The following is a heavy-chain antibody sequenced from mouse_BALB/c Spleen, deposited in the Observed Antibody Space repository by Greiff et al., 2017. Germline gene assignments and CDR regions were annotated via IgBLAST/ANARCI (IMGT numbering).Heavy chain of an antibody. Sequence: EVQLQQSGPELVKPGASVKISCKASGYSFTGYFMNWVMQSHGKSLEWIGRINPYNGDTFYNQKFKGKATLTVDKSSSTAHMELRSLASEDSAVYYCARSITTATLAYWGQGTLVTVSA. CDR2: INPYNGDT. J-gene: IGHJ3*01. D-gene: IGHD1-2*01. V-gene: IGHV1-20*02. CDR1: GYSFTGYF. CDR3: ARSITTATLAY.